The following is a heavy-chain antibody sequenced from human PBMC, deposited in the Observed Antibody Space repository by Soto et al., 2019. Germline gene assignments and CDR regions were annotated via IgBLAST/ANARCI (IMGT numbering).Heavy chain of an antibody. V-gene: IGHV4-4*07. Sequence: SETLSLTCTVSGGSISSYYWSWIRQPAGKGLEWIGRIYTSGSTNYNPSLKSRVTMSVDTSKNQFSLKLSSVTAADTAVYYCARAAASTPVINWFDPWGQGTLVTVSS. D-gene: IGHD6-13*01. CDR3: ARAAASTPVINWFDP. J-gene: IGHJ5*02. CDR2: IYTSGST. CDR1: GGSISSYY.